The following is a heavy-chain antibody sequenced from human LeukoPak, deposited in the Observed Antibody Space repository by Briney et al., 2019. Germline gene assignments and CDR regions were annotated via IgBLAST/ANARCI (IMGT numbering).Heavy chain of an antibody. CDR1: GGTFSSYA. J-gene: IGHJ3*02. D-gene: IGHD1-26*01. CDR2: IIPIFGTA. CDR3: ARDLNGSYIDAFDI. Sequence: SVKVSCKDSGGTFSSYAISWVRQAPGQGLEWMGGIIPIFGTANYAQKFQGRVTITADKPTRTAYMALSSLRSEDTAVYYCARDLNGSYIDAFDIWGQGTMVTVSS. V-gene: IGHV1-69*06.